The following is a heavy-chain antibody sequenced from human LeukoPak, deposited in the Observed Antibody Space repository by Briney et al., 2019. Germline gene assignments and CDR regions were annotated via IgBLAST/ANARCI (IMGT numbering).Heavy chain of an antibody. J-gene: IGHJ4*02. V-gene: IGHV3-23*01. D-gene: IGHD3-10*01. CDR1: GFTFSSYA. CDR3: AGAGRGALDY. Sequence: GGSLRLSCAASGFTFSSYAMNWVRQAPGKGLEWVSGISGSGGSTYYADSVKGRFTISRDNSKNTLYLQMNSLRAEDTAVYYCAGAGRGALDYWGQGSLVTVSS. CDR2: ISGSGGST.